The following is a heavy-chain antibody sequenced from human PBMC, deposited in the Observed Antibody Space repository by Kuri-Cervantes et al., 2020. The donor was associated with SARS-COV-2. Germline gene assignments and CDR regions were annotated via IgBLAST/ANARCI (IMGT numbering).Heavy chain of an antibody. J-gene: IGHJ4*02. CDR2: ISFDGNNI. V-gene: IGHV3-30*01. D-gene: IGHD3-10*01. Sequence: GESLKISCAASGFTFSNYAMHWVRQAPGKELEWVALISFDGNNIYYADSVKGRFTISSDKSKNTLYLQMNSLRAEDTAVYYCVKSSVWGQGTLVTVSS. CDR3: VKSSV. CDR1: GFTFSNYA.